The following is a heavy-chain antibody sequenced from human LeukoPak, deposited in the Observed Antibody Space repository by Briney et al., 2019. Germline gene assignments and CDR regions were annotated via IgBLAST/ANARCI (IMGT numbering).Heavy chain of an antibody. CDR1: GGSISSGGYS. Sequence: PSETLSLTCAVSGGSISSGGYSWSWIRQPPGKGLEWIGYIYHSGSTYYNPSLKSRVTISVDRSKNQSSLKLSSVTAADTAVYYCARYCSSTSCYKTSAAFDIWGQGTMVTVSS. V-gene: IGHV4-30-2*01. D-gene: IGHD2-2*02. CDR2: IYHSGST. CDR3: ARYCSSTSCYKTSAAFDI. J-gene: IGHJ3*02.